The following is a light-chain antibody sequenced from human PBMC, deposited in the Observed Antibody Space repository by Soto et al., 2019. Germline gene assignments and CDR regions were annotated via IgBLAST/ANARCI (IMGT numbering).Light chain of an antibody. J-gene: IGKJ1*01. CDR2: GAS. CDR1: QTVSSS. V-gene: IGKV3-20*01. CDR3: QQYGSSGT. Sequence: EIVLTQSPGTLFLSPGERAPLSCRASQTVSSSLAWYQQKTGQAPRLLISGASTRATGIPDRFSGSGSETDFTLTISRLEPEDFALYYCQQYGSSGTFGQGTTVDIK.